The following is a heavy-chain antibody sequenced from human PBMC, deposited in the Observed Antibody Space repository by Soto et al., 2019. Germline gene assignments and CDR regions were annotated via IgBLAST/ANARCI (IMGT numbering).Heavy chain of an antibody. J-gene: IGHJ5*02. CDR3: AKEAPTIFGVVIPPFDP. D-gene: IGHD3-3*01. CDR2: ISGGGGDT. Sequence: EVQLLESGGGLVQPGGSLRLSCAASGFTFSAYAMSWVRQAPGKGLQWVSAISGGGGDTYYADSVKGRFTISRDNSKNTLYLLMHSLRAEDTAVYYCAKEAPTIFGVVIPPFDPWGQGTLVTVSS. V-gene: IGHV3-23*01. CDR1: GFTFSAYA.